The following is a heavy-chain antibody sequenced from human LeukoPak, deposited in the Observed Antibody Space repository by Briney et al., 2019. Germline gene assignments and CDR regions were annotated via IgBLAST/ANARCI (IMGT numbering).Heavy chain of an antibody. Sequence: GASVKVSCKASGCTFSSYAISWVRQAPGQGLEWMGGIIPIFGTANYAQKFQGRVTITTDESTSTAYMELSSLRSEDTAVYYCARGRTSGYSSSWYGFDYWGQGTLVTVSS. D-gene: IGHD6-13*01. CDR2: IIPIFGTA. V-gene: IGHV1-69*05. CDR1: GCTFSSYA. CDR3: ARGRTSGYSSSWYGFDY. J-gene: IGHJ4*02.